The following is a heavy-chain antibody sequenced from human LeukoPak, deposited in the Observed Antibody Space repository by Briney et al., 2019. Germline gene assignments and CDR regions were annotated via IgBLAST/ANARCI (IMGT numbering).Heavy chain of an antibody. J-gene: IGHJ3*02. D-gene: IGHD2-2*01. CDR3: ARGGYCSSTSCPPDAFDI. CDR1: GFTFSSYS. V-gene: IGHV3-21*01. CDR2: ISSSSSYI. Sequence: GGSLRLSCAASGFTFSSYSMNWVRQAPGKGLEWVSSISSSSSYIYYADSVKGRFTISRDNAKNSLYLQMSSLRAEDTAVYYCARGGYCSSTSCPPDAFDIWGQGTMVTVSS.